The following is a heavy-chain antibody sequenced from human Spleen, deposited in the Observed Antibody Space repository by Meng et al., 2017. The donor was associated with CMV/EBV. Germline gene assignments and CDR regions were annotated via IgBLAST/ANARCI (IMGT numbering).Heavy chain of an antibody. J-gene: IGHJ1*01. CDR2: IYYSGNT. CDR3: ARVEEGATLAEYFQH. CDR1: GGSIRSSTNY. V-gene: IGHV4-39*07. D-gene: IGHD1-26*01. Sequence: SGGSIRSSTNYWGWNRQPPGKGLEWIGSIYYSGNTYYNPSLKSRVTVSVDTSKNQFSLKLSSVTAADTAVYYCARVEEGATLAEYFQHWGQGTLVTVSS.